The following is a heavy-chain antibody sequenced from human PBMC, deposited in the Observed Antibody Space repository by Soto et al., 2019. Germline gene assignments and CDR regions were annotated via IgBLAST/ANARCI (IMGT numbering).Heavy chain of an antibody. CDR2: IYPSDSDT. CDR3: ARLPYSNLLGGLDP. D-gene: IGHD6-13*01. V-gene: IGHV5-51*01. Sequence: RGESLKISCQVSGYTFTIYWIGWVRQMPGKGLEWMGIIYPSDSDTRYSPSFQGQVTISADNSRNTVYLQMNSLRAEDTAVYYCARLPYSNLLGGLDPWGRGTLVTVSS. CDR1: GYTFTIYW. J-gene: IGHJ5*02.